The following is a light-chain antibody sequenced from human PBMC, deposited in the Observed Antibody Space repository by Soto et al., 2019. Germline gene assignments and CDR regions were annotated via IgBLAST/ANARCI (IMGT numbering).Light chain of an antibody. Sequence: LTQSPGTLSLSTGERATLSCRASQSVSSSYLAWYQQKPGQAPRLLIYGASSRATGIPDRFSGSGSGTDFTLTISRLEPEDFAVYYCQQYGSSPTWTFGQGTKVDI. CDR1: QSVSSSY. CDR2: GAS. V-gene: IGKV3-20*01. J-gene: IGKJ1*01. CDR3: QQYGSSPTWT.